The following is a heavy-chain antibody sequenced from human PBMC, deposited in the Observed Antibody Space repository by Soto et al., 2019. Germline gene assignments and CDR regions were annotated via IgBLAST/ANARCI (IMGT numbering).Heavy chain of an antibody. CDR2: IIPILGIA. CDR1: GGTFSSYP. CDR3: ALGDSGSQGY. Sequence: QVQLVQSGAEVKKPGSSVKVSCKASGGTFSSYPISWVRQAPGQGLEWMGRIIPILGIANYAQKFQGRVTITADKSTSTAYMELSSLRSEDTAVYYWALGDSGSQGYWGQGTLVTVSS. V-gene: IGHV1-69*02. D-gene: IGHD1-26*01. J-gene: IGHJ4*02.